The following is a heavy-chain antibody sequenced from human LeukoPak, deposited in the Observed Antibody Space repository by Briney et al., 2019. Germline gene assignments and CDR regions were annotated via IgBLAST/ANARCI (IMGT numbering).Heavy chain of an antibody. CDR1: GGSISSYY. V-gene: IGHV4-59*01. CDR2: IHYSGST. Sequence: SETLSLTCTVSGGSISSYYWSWIRQPPGKGLEWIGYIHYSGSTNYSPSLKSRVTISLDTSKNQFSLKLSAVTAADTAVYYCVRGNNWNAYYFDYWGQGTLVTVSS. D-gene: IGHD1-20*01. J-gene: IGHJ4*02. CDR3: VRGNNWNAYYFDY.